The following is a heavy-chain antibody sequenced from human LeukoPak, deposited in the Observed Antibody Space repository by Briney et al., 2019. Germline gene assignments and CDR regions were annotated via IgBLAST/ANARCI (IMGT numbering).Heavy chain of an antibody. CDR1: GPSISSSGYY. CDR3: VRDKGHFDADY. Sequence: SETLSLTCTVSGPSISSSGYYWGWIRQPPGKGLEWIGSIESSGATFYIPSLKGRITISSDTSKNQFSLELNSVTAADTAVYYCVRDKGHFDADYSGQGTLVTVSS. V-gene: IGHV4-39*07. J-gene: IGHJ4*02. D-gene: IGHD3-9*01. CDR2: IESSGAT.